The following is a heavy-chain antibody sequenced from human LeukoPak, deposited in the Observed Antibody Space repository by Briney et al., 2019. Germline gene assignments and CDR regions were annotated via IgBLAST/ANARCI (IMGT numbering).Heavy chain of an antibody. Sequence: PGGSLRLSCAASGFTVSAYYMSWVRQASGKGLEWVSVLFGGGTIYYADSVNGRFTISRDNSKNTLYLQLNSLRAEDTAVYYCARGPRVATYYYFDYWGQGTLVTVSS. J-gene: IGHJ4*02. CDR3: ARGPRVATYYYFDY. CDR2: LFGGGTI. D-gene: IGHD1-1*01. CDR1: GFTVSAYY. V-gene: IGHV3-53*01.